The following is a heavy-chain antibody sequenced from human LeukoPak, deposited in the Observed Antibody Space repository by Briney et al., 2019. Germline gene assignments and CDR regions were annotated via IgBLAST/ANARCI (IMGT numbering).Heavy chain of an antibody. CDR1: GGSISSYY. CDR2: IYYSGST. V-gene: IGHV4-59*01. CDR3: ARVLVGATRDYYYMDV. D-gene: IGHD1-26*01. Sequence: SETLSLTCTVSGGSISSYYWGWIRQPPGKGLEWIGYIYYSGSTNYNPSLKSRVTISVDTSKNQFSLKLSSVTAADTAVYYCARVLVGATRDYYYMDVWGKGTTVTVSS. J-gene: IGHJ6*03.